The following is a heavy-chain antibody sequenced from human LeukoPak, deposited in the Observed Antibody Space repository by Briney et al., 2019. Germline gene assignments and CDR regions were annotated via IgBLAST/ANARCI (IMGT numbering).Heavy chain of an antibody. V-gene: IGHV1-2*02. J-gene: IGHJ4*02. D-gene: IGHD6-6*01. Sequence: GASVKVSCKTSGYTFTDYYMQWVRQAPGQGLEWMGWINPNSGGTNYAQKFQGRVTMTRDTSISTASMELRSLRSDDTAVYNCVRGGNIAARPFDYGGQGPLVPVSS. CDR1: GYTFTDYY. CDR2: INPNSGGT. CDR3: VRGGNIAARPFDY.